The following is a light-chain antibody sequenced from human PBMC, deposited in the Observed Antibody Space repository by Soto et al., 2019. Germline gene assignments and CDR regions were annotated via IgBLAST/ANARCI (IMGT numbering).Light chain of an antibody. Sequence: QSALTQPASVSGSXGXXXXISCTGTSSDVGGYNYVSWYQQHPGKGPKLMIYEVSNRPSGVSNRFSGSKSGNTASLTISGLQAEDEADYYCSSYTTSSTPVVFGGGTKLTVL. CDR2: EVS. CDR1: SSDVGGYNY. J-gene: IGLJ2*01. CDR3: SSYTTSSTPVV. V-gene: IGLV2-14*01.